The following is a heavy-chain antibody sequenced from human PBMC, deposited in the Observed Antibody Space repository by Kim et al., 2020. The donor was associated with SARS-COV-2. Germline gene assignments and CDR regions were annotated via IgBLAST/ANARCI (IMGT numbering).Heavy chain of an antibody. CDR1: GVSFSSHS. CDR3: ARDVDSSGLCWFDP. J-gene: IGHJ5*02. D-gene: IGHD3-22*01. V-gene: IGHV4-59*11. CDR2: ISYSRNT. Sequence: SETLSLTCSVSGVSFSSHSWSWIRQPPGKGPEWIASISYSRNTNYNPSLKSRVTISVDTSKNQFSLKLRSVTAADTAVYYCARDVDSSGLCWFDPWGQGTXVT.